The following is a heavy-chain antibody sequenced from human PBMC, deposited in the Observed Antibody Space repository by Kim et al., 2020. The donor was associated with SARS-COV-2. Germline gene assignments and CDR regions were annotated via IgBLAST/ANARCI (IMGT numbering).Heavy chain of an antibody. CDR1: GFTFSSYV. J-gene: IGHJ4*02. CDR2: ISGSGGST. V-gene: IGHV3-23*01. CDR3: AKPQMATIYF. D-gene: IGHD5-12*01. Sequence: GGSLRLSCAASGFTFSSYVMIWVRQAPGKGLEWVSAISGSGGSTYYADSVKGRFTISRDTSKNTLYLQMNSLRAEDTAVYYCAKPQMATIYFWGQGTLVTVSS.